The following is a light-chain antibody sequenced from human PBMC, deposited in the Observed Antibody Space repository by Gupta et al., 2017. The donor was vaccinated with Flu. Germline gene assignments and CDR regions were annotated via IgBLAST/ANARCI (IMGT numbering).Light chain of an antibody. CDR2: GNS. CDR3: HSYDSSLSVSV. V-gene: IGLV1-40*01. CDR1: SSNIGAGYD. Sequence: QSVLTQPSSVSGAPGQSVTISCTVSSSNIGAGYDVHWYQQFPGKAPKLLIYGNSNRPSGVPDRFSGSKSGNSASLAITGLQAEDEADYYCHSYDSSLSVSVFGGGTKLTVL. J-gene: IGLJ3*02.